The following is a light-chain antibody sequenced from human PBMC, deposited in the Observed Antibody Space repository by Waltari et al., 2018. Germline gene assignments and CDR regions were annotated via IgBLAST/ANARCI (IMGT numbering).Light chain of an antibody. Sequence: DIQMTQSPSSLSASVGDRVTITCQASQHIYNYLNWYQQKPGKAPKLLIYAASNLQTGVPSRFSGGGSGTDFTFVISNLQPEDIATYYCQQYEGLPRTFGQGTKVEIK. V-gene: IGKV1-33*01. CDR1: QHIYNY. J-gene: IGKJ2*02. CDR3: QQYEGLPRT. CDR2: AAS.